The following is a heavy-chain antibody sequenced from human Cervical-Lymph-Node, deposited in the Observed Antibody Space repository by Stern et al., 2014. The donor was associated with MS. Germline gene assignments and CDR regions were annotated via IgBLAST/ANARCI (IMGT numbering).Heavy chain of an antibody. CDR1: GFTFNTYW. V-gene: IGHV3-74*02. CDR2: ITNDGSTT. J-gene: IGHJ6*02. CDR3: ARGNYYGMDV. Sequence: VHLVESGGGLVQPGGSLRLSCAASGFTFNTYWMHWVRQAPGKGLVWVSRITNDGSTTRYADSVKGRFTISRDNAKNTLYLQMNSLRAEDTAVYYCARGNYYGMDVWGQGTTVTVSS.